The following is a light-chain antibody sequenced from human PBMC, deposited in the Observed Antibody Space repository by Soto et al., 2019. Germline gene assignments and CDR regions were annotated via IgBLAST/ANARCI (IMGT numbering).Light chain of an antibody. CDR2: GNN. CDR1: NSNIGAGYD. J-gene: IGLJ2*01. CDR3: QSYDSSLSGYVV. Sequence: QSVLTQPPSVSGAPGQRVIISGTGSNSNIGAGYDVHWYQQLPGTAPKLLIYGNNNRPSWVPDRFSGSKSGTSASLAITGLQAEDEADYYGQSYDSSLSGYVVFGGGNKVTVL. V-gene: IGLV1-40*01.